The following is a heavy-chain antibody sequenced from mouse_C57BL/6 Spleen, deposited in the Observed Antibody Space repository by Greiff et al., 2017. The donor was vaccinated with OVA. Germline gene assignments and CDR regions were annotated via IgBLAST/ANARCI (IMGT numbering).Heavy chain of an antibody. CDR2: IWSGGST. Sequence: VQVVESGPGLVQPSQSLSITCKVSGFSFTSSGVHWVRQSPGKGLEWLGVIWSGGSTDYNAAVISSMSISKDNYKSQFFVKMNSRQADDTSIYYWARGSSGYVAYDWGQGTTLTVAS. CDR3: ARGSSGYVAYD. D-gene: IGHD3-2*02. J-gene: IGHJ2*01. CDR1: GFSFTSSG. V-gene: IGHV2-2*01.